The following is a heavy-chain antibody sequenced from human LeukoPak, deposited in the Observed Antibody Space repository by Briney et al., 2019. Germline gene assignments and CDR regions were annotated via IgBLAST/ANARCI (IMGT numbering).Heavy chain of an antibody. J-gene: IGHJ4*02. Sequence: GGSLRLSCAASGFTFSNFWMTWVRQAPGKGLEWVANVKQDGSEKSCVDPVKGRFTISRDDAKNSLYLQMNSLRVEDTAVYYCARGRGDSSSWYFDYWGQGTLVTVSS. CDR3: ARGRGDSSSWYFDY. CDR2: VKQDGSEK. D-gene: IGHD6-13*01. CDR1: GFTFSNFW. V-gene: IGHV3-7*01.